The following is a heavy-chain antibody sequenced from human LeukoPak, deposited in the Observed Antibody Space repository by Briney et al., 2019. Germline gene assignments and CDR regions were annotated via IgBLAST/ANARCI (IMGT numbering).Heavy chain of an antibody. V-gene: IGHV3-21*01. CDR2: ISSSSGYI. J-gene: IGHJ3*02. CDR3: ASLSLRPPTAGLDAFDI. CDR1: GFTFSSYS. Sequence: NPGGSLRLSCAASGFTFSSYSMNWVRQAPGKGLEWVSSISSSSGYIYYADSVKGRFTISRDNAKISLYLQMNSLRAEDTAVYYCASLSLRPPTAGLDAFDIWGQGTMVTVSS.